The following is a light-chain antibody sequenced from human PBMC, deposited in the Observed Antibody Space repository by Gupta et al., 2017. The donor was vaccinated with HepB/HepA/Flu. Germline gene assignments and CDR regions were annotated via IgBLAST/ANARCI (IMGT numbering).Light chain of an antibody. V-gene: IGKV3-11*01. Sequence: EIVFPQSPATLSLSPGERVTLSCRASQSIDSYLVWYQQKPGQAPSILIYYASNRATSSTASFSSSGSWTAFFLTISSLEHEDFSVYYYQQRKNRPLTFGGGTRVEIK. CDR1: QSIDSY. CDR2: YAS. CDR3: QQRKNRPLT. J-gene: IGKJ4*01.